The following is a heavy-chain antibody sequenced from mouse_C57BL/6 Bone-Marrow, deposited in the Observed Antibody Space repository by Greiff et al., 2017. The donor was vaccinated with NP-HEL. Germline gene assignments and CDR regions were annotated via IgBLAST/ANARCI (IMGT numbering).Heavy chain of an antibody. J-gene: IGHJ1*03. D-gene: IGHD2-4*01. CDR3: ARNPYYDYEGWYFDV. Sequence: EVQLQQSGPVLVKPGASVKMSCKASGYTFTDYYMNWVKQSHGKSLEWIGVINPYNGGTSYNQKFKGKATLTVDKSSSTAYMELNSLTSEDSAVYYCARNPYYDYEGWYFDVWGTGTTVTVSS. CDR2: INPYNGGT. CDR1: GYTFTDYY. V-gene: IGHV1-19*01.